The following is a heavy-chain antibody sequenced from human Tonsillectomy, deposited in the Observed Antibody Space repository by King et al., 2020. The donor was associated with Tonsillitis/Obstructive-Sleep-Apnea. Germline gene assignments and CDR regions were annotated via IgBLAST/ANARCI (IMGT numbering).Heavy chain of an antibody. CDR2: ISAYTGNA. V-gene: IGHV1-18*01. J-gene: IGHJ4*02. CDR3: ARESSRILGPRGSDY. Sequence: VQLVESGAEVKKPGASVKVSCKASGYRFTTDGISWVRQAPGQGLEGMGWISAYTGNADYAKKFQDRVTLSTDTSTNTAYLEFWGLRSDDTAVYYCARESSRILGPRGSDYWGQGTLVTVSS. D-gene: IGHD2-21*01. CDR1: GYRFTTDG.